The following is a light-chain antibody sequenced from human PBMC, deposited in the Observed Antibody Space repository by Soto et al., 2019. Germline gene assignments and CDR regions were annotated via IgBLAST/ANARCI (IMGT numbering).Light chain of an antibody. V-gene: IGLV2-14*01. Sequence: QSALTQPASVSGSPGQSITIPCIGTSSDIGPYNYVSWYQQHPDKAPKLILYEVTNRPSGASDRFSGSKSGNAAFLTISGLQAEDEADYYCSSYSSSATPYVFGTGTKVTVL. J-gene: IGLJ1*01. CDR2: EVT. CDR1: SSDIGPYNY. CDR3: SSYSSSATPYV.